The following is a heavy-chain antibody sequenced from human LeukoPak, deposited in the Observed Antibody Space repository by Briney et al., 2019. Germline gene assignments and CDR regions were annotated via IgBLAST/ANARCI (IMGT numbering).Heavy chain of an antibody. J-gene: IGHJ5*02. CDR1: GGSISSGGYY. Sequence: SETLSLTCTVSGGSISSGGYYWSWIRQHPGKGLEWIGYIYYSGSTYYNPSLKSRVTISVDTYKNQFSLKLSSVTAADTAVYYCARGGRYYYGNWFDPWGQGTLVTVSS. CDR3: ARGGRYYYGNWFDP. CDR2: IYYSGST. D-gene: IGHD3-10*01. V-gene: IGHV4-31*03.